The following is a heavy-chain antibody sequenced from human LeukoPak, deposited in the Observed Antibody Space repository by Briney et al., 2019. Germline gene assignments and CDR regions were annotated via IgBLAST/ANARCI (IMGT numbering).Heavy chain of an antibody. Sequence: GGSLRLSCAASGFTFSSYAMSWGRQAPGKGLEWVSTIGGGGESTYSADSVKGRFTISRDNSKNTLYLQMDSLRAEGTAVYYCAKVLSGSQDYWGQGTLVTVSS. D-gene: IGHD1-26*01. V-gene: IGHV3-23*01. CDR3: AKVLSGSQDY. CDR1: GFTFSSYA. J-gene: IGHJ4*02. CDR2: IGGGGEST.